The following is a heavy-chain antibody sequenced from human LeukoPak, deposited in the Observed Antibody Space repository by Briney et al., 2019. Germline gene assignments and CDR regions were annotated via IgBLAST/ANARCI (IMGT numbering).Heavy chain of an antibody. CDR1: GGSFSGYY. CDR3: ARDRTGWLRDAFDI. Sequence: PSETLSLTCAVYGGSFSGYYWSWIRQPPGKGLEWIGEINHSGSTNYNPSLKSRVTISVDTSKNQFSLKLSSVTAADTAVYYCARDRTGWLRDAFDIWGQGAMVTVSS. CDR2: INHSGST. J-gene: IGHJ3*02. V-gene: IGHV4-34*01. D-gene: IGHD5-24*01.